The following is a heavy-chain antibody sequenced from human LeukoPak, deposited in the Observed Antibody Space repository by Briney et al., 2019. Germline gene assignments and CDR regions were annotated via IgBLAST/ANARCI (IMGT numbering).Heavy chain of an antibody. CDR3: VREYHGGYFDF. CDR1: GYTFTGYY. Sequence: ASVKVSCKASGYTFTGYYMHWVRQAPGQGLEWLGVVYPSAGTSDPAQRFRARITLSDDTSTSTACMELRSLKSEDTAIYFCVREYHGGYFDFWGQGTLVTVSS. CDR2: VYPSAGTS. D-gene: IGHD3-16*01. J-gene: IGHJ4*02. V-gene: IGHV1-46*03.